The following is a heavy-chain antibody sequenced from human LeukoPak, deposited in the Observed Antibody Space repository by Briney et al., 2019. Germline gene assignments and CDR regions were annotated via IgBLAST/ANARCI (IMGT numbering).Heavy chain of an antibody. Sequence: GGSLRLSCAASEFTVSSYAMHWVRQAPGKGLEWVAVISYDGSNKYYADSVKGRFTISRDNSKNTLYLQMNSLRAEDTAVYYCARDVGGITMAYWGQGTLVTVSS. CDR3: ARDVGGITMAY. V-gene: IGHV3-30-3*01. J-gene: IGHJ4*02. CDR1: EFTVSSYA. D-gene: IGHD3-10*01. CDR2: ISYDGSNK.